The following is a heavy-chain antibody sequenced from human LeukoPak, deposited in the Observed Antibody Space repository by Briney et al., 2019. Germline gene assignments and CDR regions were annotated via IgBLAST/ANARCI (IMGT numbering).Heavy chain of an antibody. CDR3: AKVGLTVTTILDYFDY. D-gene: IGHD4-11*01. CDR1: GFTFSSYG. CDR2: ISGSGST. V-gene: IGHV3-23*01. J-gene: IGHJ4*02. Sequence: GGSLRLSCAASGFTFSSYGMSWVRQAPGKGLEWVSAISGSGSTYYADSVKGRFTISRDNSKNTLYLQMNSLRAEDTAVYYCAKVGLTVTTILDYFDYWGQGTLVTVSS.